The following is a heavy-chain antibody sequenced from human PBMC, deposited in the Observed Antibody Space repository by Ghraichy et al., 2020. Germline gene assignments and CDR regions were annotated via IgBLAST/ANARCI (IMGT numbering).Heavy chain of an antibody. CDR1: GGSIRSHF. V-gene: IGHV4-59*11. D-gene: IGHD5-18*01. J-gene: IGHJ6*02. CDR2: ISYTGNT. CDR3: ARRGRGYSLYYYGLDV. Sequence: SETLYLICSVSGGSIRSHFWSWIRQPPGKGLEWIGYISYTGNTNYSPSLGGRATISLDTSKNQFSLSLTSVNAADTAMYYCARRGRGYSLYYYGLDVWGPGTTVTVSS.